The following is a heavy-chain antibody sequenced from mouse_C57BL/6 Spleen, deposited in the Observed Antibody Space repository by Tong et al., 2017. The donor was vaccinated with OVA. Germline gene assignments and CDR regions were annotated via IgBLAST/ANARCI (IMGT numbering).Heavy chain of an antibody. CDR2: ISSGGSYT. Sequence: EVQLQESGGGLVKPGGSLKLSCAASGFTFSSYAMSWVRQTPEKRLEWVATISSGGSYTYYPDSVKGRFTISRDNAKNTLFMQMTSLRSEVTAMYYCARTLLGAIDYWGQGTSVTVSS. V-gene: IGHV5-9-3*01. CDR3: ARTLLGAIDY. J-gene: IGHJ4*01. CDR1: GFTFSSYA. D-gene: IGHD2-10*01.